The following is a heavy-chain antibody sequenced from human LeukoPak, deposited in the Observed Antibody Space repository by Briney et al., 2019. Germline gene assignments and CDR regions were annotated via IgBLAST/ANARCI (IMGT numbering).Heavy chain of an antibody. Sequence: SSETLSLTCTVAGGSISSYYWSWIRQPPGKRLEWIGYIDYIGSTNYNPSLKSRVTISVDTSKNQFSLKLSSVTAADTAVYYCASTPSDIVVVLAAIPHYMDVWGKGTTVTVSS. CDR3: ASTPSDIVVVLAAIPHYMDV. CDR2: IDYIGST. V-gene: IGHV4-59*01. CDR1: GGSISSYY. D-gene: IGHD2-2*02. J-gene: IGHJ6*03.